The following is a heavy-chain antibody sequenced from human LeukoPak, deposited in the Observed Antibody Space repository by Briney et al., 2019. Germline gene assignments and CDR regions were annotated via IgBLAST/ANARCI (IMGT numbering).Heavy chain of an antibody. Sequence: PSETLSLTCVVYGGSFSGYYWSWIRQPPGKGLEWIGEINHSGTTKYNPSLKSRVTIFVDTSKNQFSLKVTSVTAADTAVYYCARGPPYNYDSSGYYRFDYWGQGTPVTVSS. CDR2: INHSGTT. CDR1: GGSFSGYY. CDR3: ARGPPYNYDSSGYYRFDY. D-gene: IGHD3-22*01. J-gene: IGHJ4*02. V-gene: IGHV4-34*01.